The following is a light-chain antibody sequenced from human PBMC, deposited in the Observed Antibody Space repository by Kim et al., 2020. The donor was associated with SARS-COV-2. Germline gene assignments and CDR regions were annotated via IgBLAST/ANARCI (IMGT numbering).Light chain of an antibody. V-gene: IGKV3-20*01. CDR2: GAS. J-gene: IGKJ4*01. Sequence: SPGKSAPISCRASQSVRSDSLAWYQQRPGQAPRLLIYGASTRATGVPDRFNGGGSGTDFTLTLTTLEPEDFAVYYCQQYGDFVLTFGGGTKVDIK. CDR3: QQYGDFVLT. CDR1: QSVRSDS.